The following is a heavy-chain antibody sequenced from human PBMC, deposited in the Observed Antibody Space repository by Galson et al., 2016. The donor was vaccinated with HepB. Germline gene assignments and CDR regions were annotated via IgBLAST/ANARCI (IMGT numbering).Heavy chain of an antibody. CDR3: TREISCGGRSCPAS. D-gene: IGHD2-15*01. CDR2: IKRKIDGETI. Sequence: SLRLSCAASGFAFSDAWMSWIRQTPGRGLEWVGRIKRKIDGETIDYAAPVKGRFTISRDDSKSTLYLQMNSLSTEDTAVYYCTREISCGGRSCPASWGQGTLVTVSS. J-gene: IGHJ5*02. V-gene: IGHV3-15*01. CDR1: GFAFSDAW.